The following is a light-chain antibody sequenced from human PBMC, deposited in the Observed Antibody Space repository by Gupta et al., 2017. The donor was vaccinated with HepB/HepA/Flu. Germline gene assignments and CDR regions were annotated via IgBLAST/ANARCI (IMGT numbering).Light chain of an antibody. Sequence: EIVMTQSPATLSVSTGERATLSCRASQSVSSNLAWYQQKPGQAPRLLIYGASTRATGIPARFSGSGSGTEFTLTISSLQSGDFAVYYCQQYNNWPPTFGQGTRLEIK. V-gene: IGKV3-15*01. CDR2: GAS. CDR1: QSVSSN. CDR3: QQYNNWPPT. J-gene: IGKJ5*01.